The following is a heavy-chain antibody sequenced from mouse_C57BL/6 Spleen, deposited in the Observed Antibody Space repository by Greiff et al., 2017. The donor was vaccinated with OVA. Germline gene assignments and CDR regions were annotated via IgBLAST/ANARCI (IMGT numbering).Heavy chain of an antibody. J-gene: IGHJ2*01. CDR3: ARRYGSSSYFDY. V-gene: IGHV1-53*01. Sequence: QVQLQQPGTDLVKPGASVKLSCTASGYTFTSYWMHWVKQRPGQGLEWIGTINPSNGGTNYNAKFKSKATLTVATSSSTAYMQLSSLTSGDAAVYYCARRYGSSSYFDYWGQGTTLTVSS. D-gene: IGHD1-1*01. CDR1: GYTFTSYW. CDR2: INPSNGGT.